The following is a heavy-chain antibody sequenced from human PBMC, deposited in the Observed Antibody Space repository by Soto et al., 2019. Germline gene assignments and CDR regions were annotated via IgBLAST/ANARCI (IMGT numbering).Heavy chain of an antibody. J-gene: IGHJ4*02. Sequence: SETLSLTCTVSGGSISSYYWSWIRQPPGKGLEWIGYIYYSGTTSYNPSLKSRVTISVDTSKNQFSLKLNSVTAADTAVYYCARGGYSSASPKSAFDYWGQGTLVTVSS. D-gene: IGHD6-19*01. CDR3: ARGGYSSASPKSAFDY. CDR1: GGSISSYY. V-gene: IGHV4-59*01. CDR2: IYYSGTT.